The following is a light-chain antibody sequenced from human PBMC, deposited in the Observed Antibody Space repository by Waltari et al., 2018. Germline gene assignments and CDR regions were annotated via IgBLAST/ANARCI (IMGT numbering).Light chain of an antibody. V-gene: IGKV3-11*01. CDR1: QSIRDS. CDR2: DAS. J-gene: IGKJ2*04. Sequence: EIVLTQSPVTLSLSTGERATLSCRASQSIRDSIAWYQQKPTQAPRLLIYDASNRAPGTPARFSGSGSGTDFTLTISSLEPEDFAVYFCQQRTEYTWSFGQGTRLEIK. CDR3: QQRTEYTWS.